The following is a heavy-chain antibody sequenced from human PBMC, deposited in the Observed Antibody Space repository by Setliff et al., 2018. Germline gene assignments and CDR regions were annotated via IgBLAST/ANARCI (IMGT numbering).Heavy chain of an antibody. Sequence: RGESLKISCKGSGYTFTNYWIAWVRQMPGKGLEWMGVVYPGDSDTRYSPSFEGQVTISADKSISTAYLQWSSLKASDTAMYYCARDSGSPLDYWGQGTLVTVSS. CDR3: ARDSGSPLDY. D-gene: IGHD6-6*01. CDR2: VYPGDSDT. J-gene: IGHJ4*02. V-gene: IGHV5-51*01. CDR1: GYTFTNYW.